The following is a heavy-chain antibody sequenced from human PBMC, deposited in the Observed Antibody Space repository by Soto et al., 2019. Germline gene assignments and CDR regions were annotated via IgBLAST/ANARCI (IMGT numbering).Heavy chain of an antibody. CDR3: AKDLVPPSFDGIVVVPAAMDFDY. CDR2: ISYDGSNK. J-gene: IGHJ4*02. D-gene: IGHD2-2*01. CDR1: GFTFSSYG. V-gene: IGHV3-30*18. Sequence: PGGSLRLSCAASGFTFSSYGMHWVRQAPGKGLEWVAVISYDGSNKYYADSVKGRFTISRDNSKNTLYLQMNSLRAEDTAVYYCAKDLVPPSFDGIVVVPAAMDFDYWGQGTLVTVSS.